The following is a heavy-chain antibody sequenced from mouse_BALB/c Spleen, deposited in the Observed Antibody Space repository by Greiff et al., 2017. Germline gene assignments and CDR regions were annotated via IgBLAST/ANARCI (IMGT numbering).Heavy chain of an antibody. Sequence: EVQLVESGAELVKPGASVKLSCTASGFNIKDTYMHWVKQRPEQGLEWIGRIDPANGNTKYDPKFQGKATITADTSSNTAYLQLSSLTSEDTAVYYCACNYEDAMDYWGQGTSVTVSS. CDR1: GFNIKDTY. J-gene: IGHJ4*01. V-gene: IGHV14-3*02. D-gene: IGHD2-1*01. CDR3: ACNYEDAMDY. CDR2: IDPANGNT.